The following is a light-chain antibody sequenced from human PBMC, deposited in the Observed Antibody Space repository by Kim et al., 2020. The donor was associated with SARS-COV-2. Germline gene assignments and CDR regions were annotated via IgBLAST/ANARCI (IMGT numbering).Light chain of an antibody. CDR3: QQYNIYPIT. CDR2: KAS. V-gene: IGKV1-5*03. CDR1: QSIDSW. Sequence: DIQMTQSPSTLSASVGDRVTITCRASQSIDSWLAWFQQKPGKAPNLLISKASNLEGGVPSRFSGSGSGTEFTLTISSLQPDDLATYYCQQYNIYPITFGQGTRLEIK. J-gene: IGKJ5*01.